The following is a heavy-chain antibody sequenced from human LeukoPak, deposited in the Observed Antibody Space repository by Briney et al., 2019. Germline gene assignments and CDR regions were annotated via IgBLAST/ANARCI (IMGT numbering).Heavy chain of an antibody. CDR1: GFTFSSYG. D-gene: IGHD3-22*01. CDR2: IRYDGSNK. CDR3: ARDKGYDSSGSVDY. V-gene: IGHV3-30*02. J-gene: IGHJ4*02. Sequence: PGGSLRLSCAASGFTFSSYGMHWVRQAPGKGLEWVAFIRYDGSNKYYADSVKGRFTISRDNSKNTLYLQMNSLRAEDTAVYYCARDKGYDSSGSVDYWGQGTLVTVSS.